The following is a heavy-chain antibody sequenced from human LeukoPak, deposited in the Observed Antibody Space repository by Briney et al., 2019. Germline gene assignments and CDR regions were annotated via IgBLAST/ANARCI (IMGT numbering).Heavy chain of an antibody. J-gene: IGHJ6*02. Sequence: SETLSLTCAVYGGSFSGYYWSWIRQPPGKGLEWIGEINHSGSTNYNPALTSRGTISVDTSKNQFSLKLSSVTAADTAVYYCARGGYCSGGSCYSVYARXXYXGMDVWGQGTTVTVSS. CDR3: ARGGYCSGGSCYSVYARXXYXGMDV. D-gene: IGHD2-15*01. CDR2: INHSGST. V-gene: IGHV4-34*01. CDR1: GGSFSGYY.